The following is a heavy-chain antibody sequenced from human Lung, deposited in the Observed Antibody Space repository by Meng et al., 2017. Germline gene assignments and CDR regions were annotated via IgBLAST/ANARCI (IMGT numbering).Heavy chain of an antibody. CDR3: ARGPTTMAHDFDY. CDR2: INHSGST. D-gene: IGHD4-11*01. CDR1: GGSFSDYY. Sequence: QVQLQQWGAGVLKPSETLSLTCVVPGGSFSDYYWSWIRQPPGKGLEWIGEINHSGSTNYNPSLESRATISVDTSQNNLSLKLSSVTAADSAVYYCARGPTTMAHDFDYWGQGTLVTVSS. J-gene: IGHJ4*02. V-gene: IGHV4-34*01.